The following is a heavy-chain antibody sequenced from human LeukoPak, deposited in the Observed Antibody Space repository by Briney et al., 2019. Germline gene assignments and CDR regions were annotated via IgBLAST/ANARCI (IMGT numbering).Heavy chain of an antibody. V-gene: IGHV4-39*01. J-gene: IGHJ4*02. Sequence: PSETLSLTCTVSGVSISSSNSYWGWIRQPPGKGLEWIGSIYYTGNTYYNASLKSQVSISIDTSKNQFSLKLSSVTAADTAVYYCARVAAKTVDYWGQGTLVTVSS. CDR2: IYYTGNT. CDR3: ARVAAKTVDY. CDR1: GVSISSSNSY. D-gene: IGHD6-19*01.